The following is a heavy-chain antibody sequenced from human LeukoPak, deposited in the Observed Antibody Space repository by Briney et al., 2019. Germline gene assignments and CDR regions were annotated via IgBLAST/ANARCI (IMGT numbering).Heavy chain of an antibody. J-gene: IGHJ4*02. CDR2: INQDGSEK. V-gene: IGHV3-7*01. Sequence: PGGSLRLSCAASGFTFNIYWMSWVRQAPGKGLEWVANINQDGSEKNYVDSVKGRFTISRDNAKNSLYLQMNSLRAEDTAVYYCARKNGLDYWGQGTLVTVSS. CDR1: GFTFNIYW. CDR3: ARKNGLDY.